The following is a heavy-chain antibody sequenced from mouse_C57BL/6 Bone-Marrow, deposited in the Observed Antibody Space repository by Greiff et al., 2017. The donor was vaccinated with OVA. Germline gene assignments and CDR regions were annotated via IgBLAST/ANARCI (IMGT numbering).Heavy chain of an antibody. Sequence: VMLVESGGGLVQPGGSLKLSCAASGFTFSDYYMYWVRQTPEKRLEWVAYISNGGGSTYYPDTVKGRFTISRDNAKNTLYLQMSRLKSEDTAMYYCARQGVTTVVATNWYFDVWGTGTTVTVSS. J-gene: IGHJ1*03. CDR1: GFTFSDYY. D-gene: IGHD1-1*01. CDR2: ISNGGGST. V-gene: IGHV5-12*01. CDR3: ARQGVTTVVATNWYFDV.